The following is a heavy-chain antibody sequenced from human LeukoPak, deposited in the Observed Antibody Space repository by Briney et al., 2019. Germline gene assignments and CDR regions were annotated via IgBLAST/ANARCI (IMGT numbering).Heavy chain of an antibody. Sequence: GGSLRLSCAASGFTFSSYEMNWVRQAPGKGLEWVSYISSSGSTIYYADSVKGRFTISRDDAENSLYLQMNSLRAEDTAVYYCAELGITMIGGVWGKGTTVTISS. D-gene: IGHD3-10*02. V-gene: IGHV3-48*03. CDR2: ISSSGSTI. J-gene: IGHJ6*04. CDR3: AELGITMIGGV. CDR1: GFTFSSYE.